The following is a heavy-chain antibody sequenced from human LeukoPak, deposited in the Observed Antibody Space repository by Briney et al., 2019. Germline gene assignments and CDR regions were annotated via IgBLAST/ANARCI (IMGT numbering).Heavy chain of an antibody. D-gene: IGHD6-13*01. CDR2: INPNSGGT. V-gene: IGHV1-2*02. CDR3: ARGGQQLTPYYYYYGMDV. Sequence: GASVKVSCKASGYTSTGYYMHWVRQAPGQGLEWMGWINPNSGGTNYAQKFQGRVTMTRDTSISTAYMELSRLRSDDTAVYYCARGGQQLTPYYYYYGMDVWGQGTTVTVSS. CDR1: GYTSTGYY. J-gene: IGHJ6*02.